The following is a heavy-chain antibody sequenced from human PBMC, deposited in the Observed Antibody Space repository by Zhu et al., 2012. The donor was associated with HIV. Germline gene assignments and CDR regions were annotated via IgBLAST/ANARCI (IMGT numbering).Heavy chain of an antibody. V-gene: IGHV3-11*04. Sequence: QVQLVNSGGGLVKPGGSLRLSCVGSGFTFSDYYMTWIRQTPGKGLEWIPSIGSGDVTVFYVESVKGRFTISRDNPKNSLYLQMDSLRAEDTGVYYCARVLRYFQWSPLSFYFDYWGQGALVTVSS. J-gene: IGHJ4*02. D-gene: IGHD3-9*01. CDR3: ARVLRYFQWSPLSFYFDY. CDR1: GFTFSDYY. CDR2: IGSGDVTV.